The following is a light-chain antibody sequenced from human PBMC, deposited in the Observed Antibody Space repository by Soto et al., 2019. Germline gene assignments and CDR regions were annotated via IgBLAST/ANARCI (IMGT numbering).Light chain of an antibody. CDR3: QQYNEWPLT. V-gene: IGKV3-15*01. Sequence: ETVMTQSPATLSVSPGERATLSCGASQSVSTNLAWYQQKPGQVPRLLIYGASTRASDIPARFSGSGSGTEFTLTISSLQSEDVAVYYWQQYNEWPLTFGGGTKVEIE. J-gene: IGKJ4*01. CDR2: GAS. CDR1: QSVSTN.